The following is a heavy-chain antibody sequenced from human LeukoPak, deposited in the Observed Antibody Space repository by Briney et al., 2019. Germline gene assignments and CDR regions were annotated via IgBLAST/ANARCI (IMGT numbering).Heavy chain of an antibody. CDR1: GGSISSYY. CDR2: IYTSGST. Sequence: SETLSLTCTVSGGSISSYYWSRIRQPAGKGLEWIGRIYTSGSTNYNPSLKSRVTMSVDTSKNQFSLKLSSVTAADTAVYYCARDGDSGSYIDYWGQGTLVTVSS. D-gene: IGHD1-26*01. CDR3: ARDGDSGSYIDY. J-gene: IGHJ4*02. V-gene: IGHV4-4*07.